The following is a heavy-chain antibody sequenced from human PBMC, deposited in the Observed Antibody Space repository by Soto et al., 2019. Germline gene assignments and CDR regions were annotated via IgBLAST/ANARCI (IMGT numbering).Heavy chain of an antibody. CDR1: VGSISSGAYS. D-gene: IGHD3-22*01. Sequence: LXLTCAVSVGSISSGAYSWSWIRQPPGKGLEWIGYIDHSGSTYYSPSLKSRVTVSVDRSKNQFSLKLSSVTAADTAVFYCARGPYDSSGFYSAFDIWGQGTMVTVSS. J-gene: IGHJ3*02. V-gene: IGHV4-30-2*01. CDR2: IDHSGST. CDR3: ARGPYDSSGFYSAFDI.